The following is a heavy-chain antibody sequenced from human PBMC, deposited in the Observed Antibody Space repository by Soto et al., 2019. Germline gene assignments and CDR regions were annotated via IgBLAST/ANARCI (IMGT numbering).Heavy chain of an antibody. Sequence: VKLVESGGGVVQPGGSLRLSCAASGFTFNIYGMHWVRQDPDKGLEWVALISYDGSNQYYADSVKGRFTISRDNAKNTLFLQMHSLRADDTAVYYCSKDQASVQGSFDSWGQGTLVTVSS. J-gene: IGHJ4*02. V-gene: IGHV3-30*18. CDR2: ISYDGSNQ. D-gene: IGHD6-19*01. CDR3: SKDQASVQGSFDS. CDR1: GFTFNIYG.